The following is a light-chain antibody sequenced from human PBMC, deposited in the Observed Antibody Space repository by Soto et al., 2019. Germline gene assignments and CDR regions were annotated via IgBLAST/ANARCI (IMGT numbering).Light chain of an antibody. CDR1: KNDIGAYDF. V-gene: IGLV2-8*01. CDR3: KSYAGSNTYV. J-gene: IGLJ7*01. CDR2: EVV. Sequence: QSALTQPPSASGSPGQSVTISCTGTKNDIGAYDFVSWYQHHPGKAPRLIIYEVVQRPSGVPDRFSGSKSGNTASLTVSGLQAADEADYFCKSYAGSNTYVFGSGTQLTVL.